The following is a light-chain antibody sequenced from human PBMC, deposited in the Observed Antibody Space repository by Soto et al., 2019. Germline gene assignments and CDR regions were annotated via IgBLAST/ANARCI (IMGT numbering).Light chain of an antibody. CDR1: SSNIGSNF. Sequence: QSVLTQSPSASGTPGQRVTMSCSGSSSNIGSNFVYWYQHLPGTAPKLLTYRNNQRPSGVPDRFSGSKSGTSASLAISGLRSEDEADYYCAAWDDSLNVVFGGGTKLTVL. V-gene: IGLV1-47*01. J-gene: IGLJ2*01. CDR2: RNN. CDR3: AAWDDSLNVV.